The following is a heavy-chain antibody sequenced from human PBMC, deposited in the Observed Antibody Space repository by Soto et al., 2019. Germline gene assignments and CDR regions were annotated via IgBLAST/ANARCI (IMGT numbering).Heavy chain of an antibody. V-gene: IGHV3-23*01. CDR1: GFTFSSYA. Sequence: PGGSLRLSCAASGFTFSSYAMSWVRQAPGKGLEWVSAISGSGGSTYYADSVKGRFTISRDNSKNTLYLQMNSLRAEDTAVYYCAKDWTDSSSWYPGSFDYWGQGTLVTVSS. CDR3: AKDWTDSSSWYPGSFDY. CDR2: ISGSGGST. D-gene: IGHD6-13*01. J-gene: IGHJ4*02.